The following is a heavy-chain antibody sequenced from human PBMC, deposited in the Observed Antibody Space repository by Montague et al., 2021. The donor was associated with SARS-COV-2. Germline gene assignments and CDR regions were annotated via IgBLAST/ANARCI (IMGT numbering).Heavy chain of an antibody. V-gene: IGHV4-61*01. CDR3: ARDPWRITIFGVVTGYGMDV. CDR1: GGSVSSGSYY. D-gene: IGHD3-3*01. CDR2: IYYSGST. J-gene: IGHJ6*02. Sequence: SETLSLTCIVSGGSVSSGSYYWSWIRQPPGKGLEWIGYIYYSGSTNYXPSLKSRVTISVDTSKNQFSLKLSSVTAADTAVYYCARDPWRITIFGVVTGYGMDVWGQGTTVTVSS.